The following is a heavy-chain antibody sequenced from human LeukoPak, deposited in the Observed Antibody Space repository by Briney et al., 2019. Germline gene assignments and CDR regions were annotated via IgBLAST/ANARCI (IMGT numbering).Heavy chain of an antibody. J-gene: IGHJ4*02. CDR1: GFTFSSYW. CDR3: AKDGDCSGGSCYHFDH. V-gene: IGHV3-23*01. D-gene: IGHD2-15*01. Sequence: GGSLRLPCAASGFTFSSYWMSWVRQTPGKGLEWVSAISGSGGSTYYADSVKGRFTISRDNSKNTLYLQMNSLRAEDTAVYYCAKDGDCSGGSCYHFDHWGQGTLVTVSS. CDR2: ISGSGGST.